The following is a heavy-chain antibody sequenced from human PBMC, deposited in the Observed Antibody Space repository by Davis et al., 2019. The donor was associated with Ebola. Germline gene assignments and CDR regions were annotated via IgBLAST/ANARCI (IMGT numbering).Heavy chain of an antibody. D-gene: IGHD2-15*01. Sequence: GESLKISCAASGFTFSSYSMNWVRQAPGKGLEWVSYISSNSNIRYYADSVKGRFTISRDNAKNSLYLQMNSLRAEDTAVYYCARDVPMDIVVVVGALDYWGQGTLVTVSS. CDR3: ARDVPMDIVVVVGALDY. CDR2: ISSNSNIR. V-gene: IGHV3-48*04. CDR1: GFTFSSYS. J-gene: IGHJ4*02.